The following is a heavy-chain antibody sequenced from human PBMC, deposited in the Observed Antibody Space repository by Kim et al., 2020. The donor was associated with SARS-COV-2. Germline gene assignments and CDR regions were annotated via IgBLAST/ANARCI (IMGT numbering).Heavy chain of an antibody. CDR2: IDPSDSYT. V-gene: IGHV5-10-1*01. Sequence: GESLKISCKGSGYSFTSYWISWVRQMPGKGLEWMGRIDPSDSYTNYSPSFQGHVTISADKSISTAYLQWSSLKASDTAMYYCARSAQVSLDIPTWYIYYYGMDVWGQGTTVTVSS. J-gene: IGHJ6*02. CDR3: ARSAQVSLDIPTWYIYYYGMDV. D-gene: IGHD2-2*03. CDR1: GYSFTSYW.